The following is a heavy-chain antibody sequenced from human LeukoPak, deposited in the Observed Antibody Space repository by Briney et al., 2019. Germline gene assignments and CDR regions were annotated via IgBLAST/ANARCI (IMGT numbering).Heavy chain of an antibody. CDR2: IYYSGIT. D-gene: IGHD1-26*01. CDR3: ARLYGSYYENYFDY. CDR1: GGSNSSGDYY. J-gene: IGHJ4*02. Sequence: SQTLSLXCTVSGGSNSSGDYYWSWSRQPPGKGPEWIGYIYYSGITYYNPSLKSRVTISVDTSKNQFSLKLSSVTAAGTAVYYCARLYGSYYENYFDYWGQGTLVTVSS. V-gene: IGHV4-30-4*08.